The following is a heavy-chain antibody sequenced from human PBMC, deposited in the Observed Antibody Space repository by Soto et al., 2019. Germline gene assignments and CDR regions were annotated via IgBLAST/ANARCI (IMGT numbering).Heavy chain of an antibody. D-gene: IGHD5-12*01. CDR2: IHPSDFDT. CDR1: GYSFPKYY. J-gene: IGHJ5*02. Sequence: GESLKISCKGSGYSFPKYYIGWVRQMPGKGLEWMGIIHPSDFDTRYSPSFQGQVTISADKSISTAYLQWSSLRASDTAMYYCAIHSTGYEDSWGQGTLVTVS. CDR3: AIHSTGYEDS. V-gene: IGHV5-51*01.